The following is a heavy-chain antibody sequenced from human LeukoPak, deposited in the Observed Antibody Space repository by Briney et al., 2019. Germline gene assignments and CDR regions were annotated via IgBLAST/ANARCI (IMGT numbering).Heavy chain of an antibody. J-gene: IGHJ5*02. Sequence: NSSETLSLTCTVSGYSVSSGYYWGWIRQPPGKGLEWIGSIYHSGSTYYNPSLKSRVTISVETSKNQFSLKLSSVTAADTAVYYCAREFEQQLDWFDPWGQGTLVTVSS. CDR3: AREFEQQLDWFDP. CDR2: IYHSGST. D-gene: IGHD6-13*01. CDR1: GYSVSSGYY. V-gene: IGHV4-38-2*02.